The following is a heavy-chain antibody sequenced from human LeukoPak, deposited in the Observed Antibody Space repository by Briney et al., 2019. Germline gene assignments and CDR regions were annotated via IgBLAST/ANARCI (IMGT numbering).Heavy chain of an antibody. D-gene: IGHD3-10*01. CDR2: IIPFLDTT. CDR3: ARASELGEWFGDLLDI. Sequence: SVKVSCKASGGTFSSFPISWVRQAHGQGLEWLGRIIPFLDTTNYAHKFQGRVKISADKSTSTAYLEVRSLRSEDTAIYYCARASELGEWFGDLLDIWGQGTTVTVSS. J-gene: IGHJ6*02. V-gene: IGHV1-69*08. CDR1: GGTFSSFP.